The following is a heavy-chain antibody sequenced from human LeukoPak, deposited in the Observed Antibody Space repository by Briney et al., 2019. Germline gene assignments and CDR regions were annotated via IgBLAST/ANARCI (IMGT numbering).Heavy chain of an antibody. V-gene: IGHV3-7*01. J-gene: IGHJ4*02. CDR2: MDEYGSDI. D-gene: IGHD2-8*01. Sequence: GGSLRLSCVVSGFDFSGFSMSWVRQAPGKGLEWVAIMDEYGSDIFYVESVKGRFIISRANARNSLYLQMNSLRAEDTAVYYCARGNVDDYWGQGTLVTVSS. CDR3: ARGNVDDY. CDR1: GFDFSGFS.